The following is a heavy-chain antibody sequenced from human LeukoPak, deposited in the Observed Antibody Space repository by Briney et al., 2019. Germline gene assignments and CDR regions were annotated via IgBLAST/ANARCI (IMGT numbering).Heavy chain of an antibody. Sequence: GGSLRLSCAASRFTLDDYGMSWVSQAQGKGLEWVSGINWNVVRAGHADSGKGRFTISRDNAKNSLFLQMNSLRAEDTALYYCARDRGGTYMYFQHWGQGTLVTVSS. D-gene: IGHD1-26*01. CDR2: INWNVVRA. CDR1: RFTLDDYG. J-gene: IGHJ1*01. V-gene: IGHV3-20*04. CDR3: ARDRGGTYMYFQH.